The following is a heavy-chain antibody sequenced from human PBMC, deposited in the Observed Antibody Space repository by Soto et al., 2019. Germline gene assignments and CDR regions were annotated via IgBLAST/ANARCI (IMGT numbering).Heavy chain of an antibody. V-gene: IGHV3-15*01. Sequence: EVQLVESGGGLVKPGGSLRLSCAASGFTFSNAWMSWVRQAPGKGLEWVGRIKSKTDGGTTDYAAPVKGRFTISRDDSKNTLYLQMNSLKTEDTAVYYCTTDEGSDYVWGSYPRRYFDYWDQGTLVTVSS. J-gene: IGHJ4*02. D-gene: IGHD3-16*02. CDR2: IKSKTDGGTT. CDR1: GFTFSNAW. CDR3: TTDEGSDYVWGSYPRRYFDY.